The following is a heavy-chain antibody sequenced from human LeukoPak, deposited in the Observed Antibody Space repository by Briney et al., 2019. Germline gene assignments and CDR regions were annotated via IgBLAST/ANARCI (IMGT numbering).Heavy chain of an antibody. J-gene: IGHJ6*02. V-gene: IGHV3-30-3*01. CDR1: GLTFSSHA. CDR2: ISYDGSNK. D-gene: IGHD5-24*01. Sequence: GGSLRLSCAASGLTFSSHAMSWIRQAPGKGLEWVAVISYDGSNKYYADSVKGRFTISRDNSKNTLYLQMNSLRAEDTAVYYCAREMATASHYYYGMDVWGQGTTVTVSS. CDR3: AREMATASHYYYGMDV.